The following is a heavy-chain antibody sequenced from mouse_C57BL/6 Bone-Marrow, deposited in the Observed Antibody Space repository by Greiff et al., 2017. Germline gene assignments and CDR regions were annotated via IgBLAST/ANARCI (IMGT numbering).Heavy chain of an antibody. Sequence: EVKVEESGGGLVKPGGSLKLSCAASGFTFSDYGMHWVRQAPEKGLEWVAYISSGSSTIYYADTVKGRFTISRDNAKNTLFLQMTSLRSEDTAMYYCARPTAQATLYAMDYWGQGTSVTVSS. CDR1: GFTFSDYG. CDR3: ARPTAQATLYAMDY. CDR2: ISSGSSTI. J-gene: IGHJ4*01. V-gene: IGHV5-17*01. D-gene: IGHD3-2*02.